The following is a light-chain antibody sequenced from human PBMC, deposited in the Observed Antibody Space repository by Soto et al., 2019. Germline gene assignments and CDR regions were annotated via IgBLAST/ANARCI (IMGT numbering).Light chain of an antibody. CDR1: QSVNSN. CDR3: QQYNNWPT. J-gene: IGKJ1*01. Sequence: EIVMTQSPATLSVSPGERATLSCRASQSVNSNLAWYQQKPGQAPRLLIYGASTRATGVPARFSGSGSGTEITLTDSSLQSEDFAVYLCQQYNNWPTFGQGTKVEIK. V-gene: IGKV3-15*01. CDR2: GAS.